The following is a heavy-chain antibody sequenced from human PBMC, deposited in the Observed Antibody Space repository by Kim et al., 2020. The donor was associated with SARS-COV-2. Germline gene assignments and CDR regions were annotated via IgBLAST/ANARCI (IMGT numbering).Heavy chain of an antibody. CDR3: ARVGYDSSGYYWYFDL. CDR2: IYYSGST. D-gene: IGHD3-22*01. J-gene: IGHJ2*01. CDR1: GGSISSYY. V-gene: IGHV4-59*01. Sequence: SETLSLTCTVSGGSISSYYWSWIRQPPGKGLEWIGYIYYSGSTNYNPSLKSRVTISVDTSKNQFSLKLSSVTAADTAVYYCARVGYDSSGYYWYFDLWGRGTLVTVSS.